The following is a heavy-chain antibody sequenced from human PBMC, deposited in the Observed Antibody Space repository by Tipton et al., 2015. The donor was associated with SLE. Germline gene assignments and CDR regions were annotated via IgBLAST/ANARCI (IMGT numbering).Heavy chain of an antibody. J-gene: IGHJ4*02. D-gene: IGHD3-3*01. Sequence: LRLSCTVSGGSINRSYWSWIRQPPGKGLEWIGYIFYSGSTNYNPSLKSRVTISVGTSKNQFSLKLSSVTAADTAVYYCARGPFWSGYYDYWGQGTLVTVSS. CDR2: IFYSGST. V-gene: IGHV4-59*01. CDR3: ARGPFWSGYYDY. CDR1: GGSINRSY.